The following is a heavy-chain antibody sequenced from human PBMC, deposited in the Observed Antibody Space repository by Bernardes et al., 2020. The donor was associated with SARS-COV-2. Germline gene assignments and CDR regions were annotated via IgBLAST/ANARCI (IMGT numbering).Heavy chain of an antibody. J-gene: IGHJ4*02. CDR2: ISAYNGNT. CDR3: ARKGLGYCSSTSCYGVDY. Sequence: ASVKVSCKASGYTFTNYGISWVRQAPGKGLEWMGWISAYNGNTNYAQKLQGRVTITTDTSTSTAYMELRSLRSDDTAVYYCARKGLGYCSSTSCYGVDYWGQGTLVTVSS. CDR1: GYTFTNYG. D-gene: IGHD2-2*01. V-gene: IGHV1-18*01.